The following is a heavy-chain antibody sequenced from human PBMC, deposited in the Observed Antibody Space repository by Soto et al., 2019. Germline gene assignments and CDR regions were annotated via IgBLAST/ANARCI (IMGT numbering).Heavy chain of an antibody. CDR2: ISSSSSTI. Sequence: AGGSLRLSCAASGFTFSSYSMNWVRQAPGKGLEWVSYISSSSSTIYYADSVKGRFTISRDNAKNSLYLQMNSLRDEDTAVYYCARDRDVRGYSGYDSNDAFDIWGQGTMVTVSS. CDR1: GFTFSSYS. J-gene: IGHJ3*02. CDR3: ARDRDVRGYSGYDSNDAFDI. D-gene: IGHD5-12*01. V-gene: IGHV3-48*02.